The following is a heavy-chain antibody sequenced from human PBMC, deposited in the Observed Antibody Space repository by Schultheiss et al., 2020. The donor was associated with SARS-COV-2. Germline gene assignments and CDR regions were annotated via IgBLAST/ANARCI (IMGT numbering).Heavy chain of an antibody. CDR1: GGSISSGGYY. V-gene: IGHV4-31*03. D-gene: IGHD1-1*01. J-gene: IGHJ6*02. Sequence: SQTLSLTCTVSGGSISSGGYYWSWIRQHPGKGLEWIGYIYYSGSTYYNPSLKSRVTISVDTSKNQFSLKLSSVTAADTAVYYCARVPGRVPSYYYGMDVWGQGTTVTVSS. CDR3: ARVPGRVPSYYYGMDV. CDR2: IYYSGST.